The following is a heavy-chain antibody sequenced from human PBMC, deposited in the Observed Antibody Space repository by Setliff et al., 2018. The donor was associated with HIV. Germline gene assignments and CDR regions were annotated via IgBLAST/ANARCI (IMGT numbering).Heavy chain of an antibody. Sequence: SETLSLTCTVSGGSTDSGSYYWAWIRQPPGKGLEWIGSMYYTGSTNCNPSFKSRINMSIDTSKNQFSLKLSSVTAADTAVYYCARDNWGGLVDYWGQGTLVTVSS. V-gene: IGHV4-39*07. D-gene: IGHD2-21*01. CDR1: GGSTDSGSYY. CDR3: ARDNWGGLVDY. J-gene: IGHJ4*02. CDR2: MYYTGST.